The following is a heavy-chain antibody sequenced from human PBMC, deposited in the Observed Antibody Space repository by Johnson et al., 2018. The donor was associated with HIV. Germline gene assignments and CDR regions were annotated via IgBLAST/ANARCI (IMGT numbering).Heavy chain of an antibody. CDR2: IYSGGST. CDR1: GFTFDVYA. Sequence: EVQLVESGGGLVQPGRSLRLSCAASGFTFDVYAMHWVRQAPGKGLEWVSVIYSGGSTYYADSVKGRFTISRDNSKNTLYLQMNSLRAEDTAGYFCAGGRGERSWTAFGNWGQGTMVTVSS. CDR3: AGGRGERSWTAFGN. J-gene: IGHJ3*02. V-gene: IGHV3-66*01. D-gene: IGHD3-16*01.